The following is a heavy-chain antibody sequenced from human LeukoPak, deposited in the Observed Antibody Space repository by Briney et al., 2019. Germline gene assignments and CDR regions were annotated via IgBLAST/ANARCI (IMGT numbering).Heavy chain of an antibody. D-gene: IGHD6-6*01. CDR2: IVDSGGIT. CDR1: GFTFSSYA. V-gene: IGHV3-23*01. CDR3: AKFSSDTNYYYGMDV. J-gene: IGHJ6*02. Sequence: GSLRLSCAASGFTFSSYAMSWVRQAPGKGLEWVSSIVDSGGITYYADSVKGRFTISRDNSKNTLYLQMNSLRAEDTALYYCAKFSSDTNYYYGMDVWGPGTTVTVSS.